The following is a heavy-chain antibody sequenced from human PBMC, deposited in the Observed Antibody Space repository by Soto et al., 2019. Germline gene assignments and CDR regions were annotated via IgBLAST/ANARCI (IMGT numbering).Heavy chain of an antibody. V-gene: IGHV5-51*01. CDR2: IYPGDSDT. CDR1: GYSFIRYW. Sequence: GESLKISCKGSGYSFIRYWIGWMRQMPGKGLEWMGIIYPGDSDTRYSPSFQGQVTISADKSISTAYLQWSSLKASDTAMYYCARLGAARDPKNYYYYGMDVWGQGTTVTVSS. CDR3: ARLGAARDPKNYYYYGMDV. D-gene: IGHD6-6*01. J-gene: IGHJ6*02.